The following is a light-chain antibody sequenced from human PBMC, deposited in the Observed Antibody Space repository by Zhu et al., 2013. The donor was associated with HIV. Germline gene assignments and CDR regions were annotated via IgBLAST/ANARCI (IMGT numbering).Light chain of an antibody. CDR1: QAISSA. CDR2: EAS. Sequence: AIQLTQSPSSLSASVGDRVNIACRASQAISSALAWYQQKPGKPPTLLIYEASSLESGVPSRFSGSGSGTDFTLTISSLQPEDFATYYCQQYSTYPFTFGPGTKVDIK. J-gene: IGKJ3*01. V-gene: IGKV1-13*02. CDR3: QQYSTYPFT.